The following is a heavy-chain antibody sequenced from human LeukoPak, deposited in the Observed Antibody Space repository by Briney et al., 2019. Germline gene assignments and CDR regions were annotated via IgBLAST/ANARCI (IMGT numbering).Heavy chain of an antibody. CDR1: GFTFSSYS. J-gene: IGHJ3*02. V-gene: IGHV3-21*01. Sequence: PGGSLRLSCAASGFTFSSYSMNWVRQAPGKGLEWVSSISSSSSYIYYADSVKGRFTISRDNAKNSLYLQMNSLRAEDTAVYYCARVRTLTGLRDAFDIWGQGTMVTVSS. D-gene: IGHD3-9*01. CDR3: ARVRTLTGLRDAFDI. CDR2: ISSSSSYI.